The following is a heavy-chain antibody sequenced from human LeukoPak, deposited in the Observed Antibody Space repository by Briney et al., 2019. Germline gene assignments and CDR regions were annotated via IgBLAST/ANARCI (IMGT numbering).Heavy chain of an antibody. Sequence: PGGPLRLSCAASGFTFSSHTMSWVRQAPGKGLEWVSGISGSGGSTIYADSVKGRFTISRDNSKNTLFLQMNSLRAEDTAVYYCGYDPYCSGDNCYSGNFHHWGQGTLVTVSS. CDR3: GYDPYCSGDNCYSGNFHH. V-gene: IGHV3-23*01. CDR2: ISGSGGST. J-gene: IGHJ1*01. CDR1: GFTFSSHT. D-gene: IGHD2-15*01.